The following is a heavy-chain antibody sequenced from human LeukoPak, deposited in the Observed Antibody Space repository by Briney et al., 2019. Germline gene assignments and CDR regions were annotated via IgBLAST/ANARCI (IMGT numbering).Heavy chain of an antibody. Sequence: SETLSLTCAVYGGSFSGYYWSWIRQPPGKGLEWIGEINHSGSTIYNPSLKSRVTISVDTSKNQFSLKLSSVTAADTAVYYCARRVRWELSFDYWGQGTLVTVSS. J-gene: IGHJ4*02. V-gene: IGHV4-34*01. CDR1: GGSFSGYY. D-gene: IGHD1-26*01. CDR3: ARRVRWELSFDY. CDR2: INHSGST.